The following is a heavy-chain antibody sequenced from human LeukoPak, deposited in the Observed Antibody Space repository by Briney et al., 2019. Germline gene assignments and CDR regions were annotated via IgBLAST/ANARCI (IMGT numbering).Heavy chain of an antibody. J-gene: IGHJ4*02. Sequence: GGSLRLSCAASGFTFSSYSMNWVRQAPGKGLEWVSSISSSSSYIYYADSVKGRFTISRDNSKNTLYLQMNSLRAEDTAVYYCAKDRWMATIGEDFDYWGQGTLVTVSS. D-gene: IGHD5-24*01. CDR3: AKDRWMATIGEDFDY. V-gene: IGHV3-21*04. CDR1: GFTFSSYS. CDR2: ISSSSSYI.